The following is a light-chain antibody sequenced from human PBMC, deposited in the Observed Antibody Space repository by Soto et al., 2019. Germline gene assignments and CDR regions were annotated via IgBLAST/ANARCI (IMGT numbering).Light chain of an antibody. V-gene: IGKV3-20*01. CDR2: VAS. CDR1: QSFSSSH. J-gene: IGKJ3*01. Sequence: ETVLTQSQGSLSLSPGERATLSCRASQSFSSSHLAWYQQKPGQAPSPLIYVASSRSTGIPDRFSGSGSGTDFTLTISGLEPEDFAVYSCQHYCSALYTFGPGTKVDVK. CDR3: QHYCSALYT.